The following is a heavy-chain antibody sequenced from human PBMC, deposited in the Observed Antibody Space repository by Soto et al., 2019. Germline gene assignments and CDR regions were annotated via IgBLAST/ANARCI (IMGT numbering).Heavy chain of an antibody. CDR1: GGSISSSGYY. J-gene: IGHJ3*02. CDR2: IYYSGST. V-gene: IGHV4-31*03. CDR3: ARHEYYDSSGVFDI. Sequence: PSETLSLTCTVSGGSISSSGYYWSWLRQHPGKGLEWIGYIYYSGSTYYNPSLKSRVTISVDTSKNQFSLKLSSVTAADTAVYYCARHEYYDSSGVFDIWGQGTMVTVSS. D-gene: IGHD3-22*01.